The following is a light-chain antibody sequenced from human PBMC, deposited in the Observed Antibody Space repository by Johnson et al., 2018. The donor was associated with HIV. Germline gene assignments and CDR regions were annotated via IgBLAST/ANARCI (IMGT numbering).Light chain of an antibody. Sequence: QSVLTQPPSVSAAPGQKVSISCSGSSSNIGDNYVSWYQQVPGTAPKLLIYEDTKRPSGIPDRFSGSKSGTSATLSITGLQTWDEADYYCETWDNSLNVGHGFGTCTKVIVL. J-gene: IGLJ1*01. CDR3: ETWDNSLNVGHG. CDR2: EDT. V-gene: IGLV1-51*02. CDR1: SSNIGDNY.